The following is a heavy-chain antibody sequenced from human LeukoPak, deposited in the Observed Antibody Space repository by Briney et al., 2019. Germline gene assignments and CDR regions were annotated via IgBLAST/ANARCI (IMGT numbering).Heavy chain of an antibody. V-gene: IGHV1-18*01. D-gene: IGHD1-26*01. CDR3: ARDWELPGPFDI. CDR2: ISAYNVIT. Sequence: GASVKVSYKASGYTFTSYGIRWGRQAPGHGVEGMGWISAYNVITNYAQKLHGRVTRATDTSTSTAYMELRSLRSDDTAVYYCARDWELPGPFDIWGQGTMVTVSS. CDR1: GYTFTSYG. J-gene: IGHJ3*02.